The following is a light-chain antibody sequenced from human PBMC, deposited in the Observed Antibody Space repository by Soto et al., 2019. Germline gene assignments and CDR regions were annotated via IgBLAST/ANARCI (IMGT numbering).Light chain of an antibody. CDR2: DAN. V-gene: IGKV1D-12*01. Sequence: DIQMTQSPSSVSASVGDRVIITCRASQGIKSWLAWFQHKPGNAPKLLIYDANTLQSGVPSRFSGSGSGTDFILTISSLQPEDCATYFCQQADSFPIAFGPGTRLEIK. CDR3: QQADSFPIA. J-gene: IGKJ5*01. CDR1: QGIKSW.